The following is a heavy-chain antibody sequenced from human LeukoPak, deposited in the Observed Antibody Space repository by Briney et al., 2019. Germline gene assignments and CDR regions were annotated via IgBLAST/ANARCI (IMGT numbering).Heavy chain of an antibody. CDR1: GFTFNSYA. CDR2: ISYDGNRT. CDR3: ARERIPGIVAAKDY. D-gene: IGHD6-13*01. V-gene: IGHV3-30-3*01. Sequence: GGSLRLSCAVSGFTFNSYAMHWVRQAPGKGLQWVAVISYDGNRTYYADSMKGRFTISRDNSKNTLYLQMNSLRTEDTAVYYCARERIPGIVAAKDYWGQGILVTVSS. J-gene: IGHJ4*02.